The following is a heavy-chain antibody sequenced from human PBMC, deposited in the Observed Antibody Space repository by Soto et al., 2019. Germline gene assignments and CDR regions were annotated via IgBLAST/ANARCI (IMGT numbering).Heavy chain of an antibody. CDR1: GFTFSSYA. Sequence: EVQLLESGGGLVQPGGSLRLSCAASGFTFSSYAMTWVRQAPGKGLEWVSAISGSGGTTYYADSVKGRFTISRDNSNNTLYLQMNSLRAEDTAVYYCAKEASGGSCWGYWGQGTLITVSS. D-gene: IGHD2-15*01. CDR2: ISGSGGTT. V-gene: IGHV3-23*01. CDR3: AKEASGGSCWGY. J-gene: IGHJ4*02.